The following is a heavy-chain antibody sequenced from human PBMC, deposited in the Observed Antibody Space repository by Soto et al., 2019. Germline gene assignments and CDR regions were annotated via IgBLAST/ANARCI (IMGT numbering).Heavy chain of an antibody. CDR2: IRGTGLNT. V-gene: IGHV3-23*01. CDR1: GFFVKDFS. CDR3: AKRASPANIDNWFDP. J-gene: IGHJ5*02. Sequence: GGSLRLCCVGSGFFVKDFSINGIRQPPGKGLEWVSVIRGTGLNTYYAASVKGRFNISRDNSKNTVYLQMDSLKVEDTAVYYCAKRASPANIDNWFDPWGPGTQVTVSS.